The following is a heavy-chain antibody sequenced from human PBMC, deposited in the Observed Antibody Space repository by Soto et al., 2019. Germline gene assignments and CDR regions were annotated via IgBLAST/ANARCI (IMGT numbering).Heavy chain of an antibody. J-gene: IGHJ6*02. Sequence: ASVKVSCKASGYTFTSYGISWVRQAPGQGLEWMGWISAYNGNTNYAQKLQGRVTMTTDTSTSTAYKEPRSLRSDDTAVYYCARDRIIRIAALERGHYYAAMDVCVQETTVTVSS. V-gene: IGHV1-18*04. CDR2: ISAYNGNT. CDR1: GYTFTSYG. CDR3: ARDRIIRIAALERGHYYAAMDV. D-gene: IGHD6-13*01.